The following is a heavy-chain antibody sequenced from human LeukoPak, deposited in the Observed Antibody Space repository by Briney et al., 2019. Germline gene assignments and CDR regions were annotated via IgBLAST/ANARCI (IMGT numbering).Heavy chain of an antibody. CDR2: INHSGST. D-gene: IGHD3-3*01. J-gene: IGHJ6*02. V-gene: IGHV4-34*01. Sequence: SETLSLTCAVYGGSFSGYYWSWIRQPPGKGLEWIGEINHSGSTNYNPSLKSRVTISVDTSKNQFSLKLSSVTAADTAVYYCARGDKRQLRDFWSGYPNYYYYYGMDVWGQGTTVTVSS. CDR3: ARGDKRQLRDFWSGYPNYYYYYGMDV. CDR1: GGSFSGYY.